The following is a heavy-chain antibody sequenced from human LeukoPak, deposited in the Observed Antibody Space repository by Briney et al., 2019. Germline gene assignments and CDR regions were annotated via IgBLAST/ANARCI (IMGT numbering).Heavy chain of an antibody. J-gene: IGHJ4*02. CDR2: IIPIFGTA. CDR3: ARVDTAMVTADY. V-gene: IGHV1-69*05. D-gene: IGHD5-18*01. CDR1: GGTFSSYA. Sequence: SVKVSCKASGGTFSSYAISWVRQAPGQGLEWMGGIIPIFGTANYAQKFQGRVTITTDESTSTAYMELNSLRSEDTAVYYCARVDTAMVTADYWGQGTLVTVSS.